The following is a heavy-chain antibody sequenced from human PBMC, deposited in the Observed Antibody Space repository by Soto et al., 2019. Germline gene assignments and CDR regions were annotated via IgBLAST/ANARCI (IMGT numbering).Heavy chain of an antibody. CDR2: ISGSGGST. CDR1: GFTFSSYA. CDR3: AKEALGQLVRMEGVGYFDY. V-gene: IGHV3-23*01. D-gene: IGHD6-6*01. Sequence: EVQLLESGGGLVQPGGSLRLSCAASGFTFSSYAMSWVRQAPGKGLEWVSAISGSGGSTYYADSVKGRFTISRDNSKNTRYLQMNSLRAEDTAVYYCAKEALGQLVRMEGVGYFDYWGQGTLVTVSS. J-gene: IGHJ4*02.